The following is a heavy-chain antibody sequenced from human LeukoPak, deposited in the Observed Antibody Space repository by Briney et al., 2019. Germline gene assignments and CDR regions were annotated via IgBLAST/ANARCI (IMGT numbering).Heavy chain of an antibody. Sequence: GESLKISCKGSGYSFTSYWIGWVRQMPGKGLEWMGIIYPGDSDTRYSPSFQGQVTISADKSISTAYLQWSSLKASDTAMYYCARHVDWRRLHIAPYYFDYWGQGTLVTVSS. CDR2: IYPGDSDT. V-gene: IGHV5-51*01. CDR1: GYSFTSYW. D-gene: IGHD5-24*01. J-gene: IGHJ4*02. CDR3: ARHVDWRRLHIAPYYFDY.